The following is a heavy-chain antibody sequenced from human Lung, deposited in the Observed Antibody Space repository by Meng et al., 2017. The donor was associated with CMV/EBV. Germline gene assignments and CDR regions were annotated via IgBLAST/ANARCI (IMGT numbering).Heavy chain of an antibody. CDR1: AFSLRTAGVG. V-gene: IGHV2-5*02. J-gene: IGHJ5*02. CDR2: IDGDDDK. D-gene: IGHD1-14*01. CDR3: ALFTGSWFDP. Sequence: TLVTPPPTLTLTCTVSAFSLRTAGVGVGRIRQHPGKALECLALIDGDDDKRSSPSLESRLTVTKDTSKNQVVLTLTNMDPVDTATYYCALFTGSWFDPWGQGTLVTVSS.